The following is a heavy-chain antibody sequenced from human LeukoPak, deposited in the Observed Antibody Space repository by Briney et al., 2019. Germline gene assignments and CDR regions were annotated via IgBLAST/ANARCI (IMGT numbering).Heavy chain of an antibody. Sequence: GGSLRLSCAASGFTFSSYAMNWVRQAPGKGLEWVSTISNSGDRTYYADSVKGRFTISRDNSKNTLYLQMNSLRTEDTAVYYCAKDFVPRGGSYFPGFDYWGQGTLVTVSS. J-gene: IGHJ4*02. V-gene: IGHV3-23*01. CDR1: GFTFSSYA. CDR2: ISNSGDRT. CDR3: AKDFVPRGGSYFPGFDY. D-gene: IGHD1-26*01.